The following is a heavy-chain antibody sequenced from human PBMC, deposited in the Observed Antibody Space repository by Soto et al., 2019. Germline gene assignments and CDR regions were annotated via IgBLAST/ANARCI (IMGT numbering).Heavy chain of an antibody. CDR3: AKSVADPAGRGGGCHRTFDY. Sequence: QVQLVESGGGVVQPGGSVRLSCTASGFTLGAYVMHWVRQAQGKGPEWVAAISADGRDLFYAASVEGRFTISRDNSKNALFLQMSSLTSEDTSVYSCAKSVADPAGRGGGCHRTFDYWGQGTLVTVSS. CDR1: GFTLGAYV. D-gene: IGHD2-15*01. V-gene: IGHV3-30*18. J-gene: IGHJ4*02. CDR2: ISADGRDL.